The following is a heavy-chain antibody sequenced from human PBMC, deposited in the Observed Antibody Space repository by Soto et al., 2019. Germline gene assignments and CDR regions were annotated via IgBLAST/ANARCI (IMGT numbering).Heavy chain of an antibody. CDR1: GDSVTSYW. J-gene: IGHJ3*02. D-gene: IGHD5-18*01. CDR3: ATLISEDTALDAFDI. Sequence: GEALKISCKGSGDSVTSYWSGWVRQMPGKGLEWMGIIYPGDSDTRYSPSFQGQVTISADKSISTAYLQWSSLKASDTAMYYCATLISEDTALDAFDIWGQGTMVPVSS. CDR2: IYPGDSDT. V-gene: IGHV5-51*01.